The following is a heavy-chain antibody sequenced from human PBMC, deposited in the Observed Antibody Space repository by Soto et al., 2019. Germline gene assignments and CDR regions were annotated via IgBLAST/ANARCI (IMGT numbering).Heavy chain of an antibody. Sequence: LRLSCEASGFTFSGFDMHWVRQPTGKGLEWVSTIGTAGDTYYAVSVKGRFTISRDNAKNSLSLQMNSLRAGDTAIYFCARGQEVGAHFFDSWGQGTQVTVSS. J-gene: IGHJ4*02. CDR3: ARGQEVGAHFFDS. CDR1: GFTFSGFD. CDR2: IGTAGDT. V-gene: IGHV3-13*01. D-gene: IGHD2-15*01.